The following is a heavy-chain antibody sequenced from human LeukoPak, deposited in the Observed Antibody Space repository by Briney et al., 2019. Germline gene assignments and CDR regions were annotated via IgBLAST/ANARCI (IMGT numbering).Heavy chain of an antibody. J-gene: IGHJ4*02. D-gene: IGHD3-22*01. V-gene: IGHV4-61*01. CDR1: GYSISSSYY. CDR2: IYYSGST. CDR3: ARAVDYYDSSGYSY. Sequence: PSETLSLTCTVSGYSISSSYYWSWIRQPPGKGLEWIGYIYYSGSTNYNPSLKSRVTISVDTSKNQFSLKLSSVTAADTAVYYCARAVDYYDSSGYSYWGQGTLVTVSS.